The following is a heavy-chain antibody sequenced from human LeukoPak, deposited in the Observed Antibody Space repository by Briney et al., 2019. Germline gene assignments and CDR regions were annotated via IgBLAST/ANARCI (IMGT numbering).Heavy chain of an antibody. CDR1: GGSFSGYY. Sequence: SETLSLTCAVYGGSFSGYYWSWIRQPPGKGLEWMGEINHSGSTNYNPSLKSRVTISVETSKNQFSLKLSSVTAADTAVYYCARGGDIVLMVYAGWFDPWGQGTLVTVSS. V-gene: IGHV4-34*01. CDR3: ARGGDIVLMVYAGWFDP. CDR2: INHSGST. J-gene: IGHJ5*02. D-gene: IGHD2-8*01.